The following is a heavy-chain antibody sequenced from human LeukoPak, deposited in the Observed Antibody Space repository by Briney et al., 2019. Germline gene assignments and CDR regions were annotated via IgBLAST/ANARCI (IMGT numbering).Heavy chain of an antibody. V-gene: IGHV1-8*01. CDR3: ARATFSYDSSGYFTDY. Sequence: ASVKVSCRASGYTFTSYDINWVRQATGQGLEWMGWMNPNSGNTGYAQKFQGRVTMTRNTSISTAYMELSSLRSEDSAVYYCARATFSYDSSGYFTDYWGQGTLVTVSS. CDR1: GYTFTSYD. CDR2: MNPNSGNT. J-gene: IGHJ4*02. D-gene: IGHD3-22*01.